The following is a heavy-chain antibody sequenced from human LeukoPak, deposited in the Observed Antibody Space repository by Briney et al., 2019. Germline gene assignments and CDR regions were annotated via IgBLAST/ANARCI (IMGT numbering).Heavy chain of an antibody. CDR3: ARGGYDILTTLGPTDFDY. J-gene: IGHJ4*02. Sequence: SETLSLTCAVYGGSFSGYYWSWIRQPPGKGLEWIGGINHSGSTNYNPSLKSRVTISVDTSKNQFSLTLSSVTAADTAVYYCARGGYDILTTLGPTDFDYWGQGTLVTVSS. CDR1: GGSFSGYY. V-gene: IGHV4-34*01. CDR2: INHSGST. D-gene: IGHD3-9*01.